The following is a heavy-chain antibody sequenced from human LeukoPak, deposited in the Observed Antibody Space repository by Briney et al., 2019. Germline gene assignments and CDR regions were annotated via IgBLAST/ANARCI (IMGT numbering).Heavy chain of an antibody. V-gene: IGHV3-30*18. D-gene: IGHD3-22*01. CDR1: GFTFRSYG. J-gene: IGHJ4*02. CDR3: AKDLADYYDSSGYYPDY. Sequence: PGRSLRLSCAASGFTFRSYGMHWVRQAPGKGLEWVAVISYDGSKEYYADSVKGRFAISRDNSKSTLYLQMNSLRAEDTAVYYCAKDLADYYDSSGYYPDYWGQGTLVTVSS. CDR2: ISYDGSKE.